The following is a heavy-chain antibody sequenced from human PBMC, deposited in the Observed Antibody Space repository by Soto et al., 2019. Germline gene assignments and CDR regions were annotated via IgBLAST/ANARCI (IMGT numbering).Heavy chain of an antibody. V-gene: IGHV3-30-3*01. CDR2: ISYDGSNK. D-gene: IGHD3-22*01. CDR1: GFTFSSYA. Sequence: GSLRLSCAASGFTFSSYAMHWVRQAAGKGLEWVAVISYDGSNKYYADSVKGRFTISRDNSKNTLYLQMNSLRAEDTAVYYCARVVVITPNDAFDIWGQGTMVTVSS. J-gene: IGHJ3*02. CDR3: ARVVVITPNDAFDI.